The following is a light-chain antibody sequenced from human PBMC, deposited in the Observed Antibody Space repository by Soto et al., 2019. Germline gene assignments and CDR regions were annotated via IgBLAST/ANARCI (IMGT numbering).Light chain of an antibody. J-gene: IGLJ1*01. CDR3: SSYTSSSPYV. CDR1: SSDVGGYNY. CDR2: EVS. Sequence: QAVVTQPASVSGSPGQSITISCTGTSSDVGGYNYVSWYQQHPGKAPKLMIYEVSNRPSGVSNRFSGSKYGNTASLTISGLTAEDEADYYCSSYTSSSPYVFGTGTKLTV. V-gene: IGLV2-14*01.